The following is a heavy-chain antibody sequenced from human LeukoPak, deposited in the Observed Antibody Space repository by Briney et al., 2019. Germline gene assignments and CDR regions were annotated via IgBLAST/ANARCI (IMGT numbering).Heavy chain of an antibody. CDR2: IYYSGST. CDR3: ARGGYYNWFDP. J-gene: IGHJ5*02. CDR1: GGSISSSSYY. V-gene: IGHV4-39*07. D-gene: IGHD5-12*01. Sequence: SETLSPTCTVSGGSISSSSYYWGWIRQPPGKGLEWIGSIYYSGSTYNNPSLKSRVTISVDTSKNQFSLKLSSVTAADTAVYYCARGGYYNWFDPWGQGTLVTVSS.